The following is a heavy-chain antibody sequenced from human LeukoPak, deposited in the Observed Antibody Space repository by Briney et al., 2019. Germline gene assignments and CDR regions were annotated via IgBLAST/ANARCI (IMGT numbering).Heavy chain of an antibody. V-gene: IGHV3-20*04. J-gene: IGHJ6*03. Sequence: GGSLRLSCAASGFTFDDYGMSWVRQAPGKGLEWVSGINWNGGSTGYADSVKGRFTISRDNAKNSLYLRMNSLRAEDTAVYSCARDRDGIALIRDRRYYYMDVWGKGTTVTVFS. CDR1: GFTFDDYG. CDR3: ARDRDGIALIRDRRYYYMDV. CDR2: INWNGGST. D-gene: IGHD2-8*01.